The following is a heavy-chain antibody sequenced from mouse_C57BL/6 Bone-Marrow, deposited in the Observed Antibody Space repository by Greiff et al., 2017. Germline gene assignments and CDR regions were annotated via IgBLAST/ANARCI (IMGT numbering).Heavy chain of an antibody. D-gene: IGHD1-1*02. CDR1: GYSFTGYY. CDR2: INPSTGGT. J-gene: IGHJ2*01. Sequence: DVKLQESGPELVKPGASVKISCKASGYSFTGYYMNWVKQSPEKSLEWIGEINPSTGGTTYNQKFKAKATLTVDKSSSTAYMQLKSLTAEDSAVYYCARYDGFDYWGQGTTLTVSS. V-gene: IGHV1-42*01. CDR3: ARYDGFDY.